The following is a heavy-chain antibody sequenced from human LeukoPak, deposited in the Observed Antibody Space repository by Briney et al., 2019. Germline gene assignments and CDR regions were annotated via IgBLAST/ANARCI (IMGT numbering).Heavy chain of an antibody. Sequence: SETLSLTCAVSSGSISSSNWWSWVRQPPGKGLEWIGEIHHTGSTTYNPSLKSRVTISVDKSKNQFSLKLSSVTAADTAVYYSARHYGGSYYFDYWGQGTLVTVSS. V-gene: IGHV4-4*02. CDR3: ARHYGGSYYFDY. J-gene: IGHJ4*02. CDR2: IHHTGST. D-gene: IGHD3-16*01. CDR1: SGSISSSNW.